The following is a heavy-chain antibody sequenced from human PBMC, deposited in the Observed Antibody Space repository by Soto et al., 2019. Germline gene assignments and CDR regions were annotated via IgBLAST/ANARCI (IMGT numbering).Heavy chain of an antibody. J-gene: IGHJ4*02. CDR2: IASDTSYK. CDR3: AKEYTANHNFDY. CDR1: GFTFRTSV. D-gene: IGHD5-18*01. V-gene: IGHV3-30*18. Sequence: QVQLVESGGGVVQPGTSLRLSCAASGFTFRTSVIHWVRQAPGKGLERVAVIASDTSYKTCTGSVKGRFTMSRDNSTNTLYLEISLLRAEDTAVKYCAKEYTANHNFDYLGLGTLVTVSP.